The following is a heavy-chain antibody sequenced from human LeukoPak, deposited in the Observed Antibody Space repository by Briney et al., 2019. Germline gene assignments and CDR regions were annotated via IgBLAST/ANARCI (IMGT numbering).Heavy chain of an antibody. J-gene: IGHJ6*02. CDR3: AKDSTMSGSYYGMDV. CDR1: GFAFKNYV. D-gene: IGHD3-22*01. Sequence: GGSLRLSCAASGFAFKNYVMNWVRQAPGKGLEWVSSISGSGTSTYYTGSVKGRFTISRDNSKNTLYLQMNSLRAEDTAIYYCAKDSTMSGSYYGMDVWGQGTTVTVSS. V-gene: IGHV3-23*01. CDR2: ISGSGTST.